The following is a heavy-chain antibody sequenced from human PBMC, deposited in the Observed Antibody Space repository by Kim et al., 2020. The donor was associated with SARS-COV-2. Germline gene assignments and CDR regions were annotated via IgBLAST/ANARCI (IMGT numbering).Heavy chain of an antibody. CDR2: T. CDR3: ARDLSGGGDS. Sequence: TNYAGSVRGRFTISRDNAKDTLFLQMNSLRADDTAVYYCARDLSGGGDSWGQGTLVTVSS. V-gene: IGHV3-74*01. J-gene: IGHJ4*02. D-gene: IGHD3-16*01.